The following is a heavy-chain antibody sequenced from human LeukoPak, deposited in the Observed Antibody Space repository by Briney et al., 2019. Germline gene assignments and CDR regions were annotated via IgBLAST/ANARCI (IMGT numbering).Heavy chain of an antibody. CDR2: INPNGSNT. CDR1: GFTFTNYY. V-gene: IGHV1-46*01. CDR3: AREESGGYFDY. D-gene: IGHD2-8*02. J-gene: IGHJ4*02. Sequence: GASGKASCKASGFTFTNYYMHWVRQAPGQGLEWMGLINPNGSNTNYAQKFRGRVTMTRDTSATTVYMELSSLRSEDTAVYYCAREESGGYFDYGGQGTLVTVSS.